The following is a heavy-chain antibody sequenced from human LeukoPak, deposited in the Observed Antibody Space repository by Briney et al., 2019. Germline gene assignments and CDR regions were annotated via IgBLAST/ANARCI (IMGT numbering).Heavy chain of an antibody. CDR1: GFTFSSYW. Sequence: PGGSLRLSCAASGFTFSSYWMHWVRHAPGKGLVWVSRINTDGSTTSYADSVRGRFTISRDNAKNTLYLQMNSLRAEDTAVYYCAREEEGDAFDIWGQGTMVTVSS. V-gene: IGHV3-74*01. CDR2: INTDGSTT. J-gene: IGHJ3*02. CDR3: AREEEGDAFDI.